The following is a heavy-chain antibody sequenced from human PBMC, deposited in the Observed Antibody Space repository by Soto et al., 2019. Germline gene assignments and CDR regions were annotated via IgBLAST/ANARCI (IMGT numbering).Heavy chain of an antibody. Sequence: PSETLSLTCTVSGGSISSSSYYWGWIRQPPGKGLEWIGSIYYSGSTYYNPSLKSRVTISVDTSKNQFSLKLSSVTAADTAVYYCARGGLGGYCSSTSCYGNYYYIDVWGKGTTVTVSS. J-gene: IGHJ6*03. CDR2: IYYSGST. D-gene: IGHD2-2*03. V-gene: IGHV4-39*01. CDR1: GGSISSSSYY. CDR3: ARGGLGGYCSSTSCYGNYYYIDV.